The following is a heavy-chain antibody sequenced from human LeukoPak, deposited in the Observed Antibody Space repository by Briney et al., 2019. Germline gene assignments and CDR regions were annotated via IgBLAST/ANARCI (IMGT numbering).Heavy chain of an antibody. J-gene: IGHJ4*02. D-gene: IGHD6-19*01. V-gene: IGHV4-59*12. CDR1: GGSISSYY. CDR3: ARDNHRGSGWYTAGDY. Sequence: SETLSLTCTVSGGSISSYYWSWIRQPPGKGLEWIGSIYHSGSTYYNPSLKSRVTISVDTSKNQFSLKLSSVTAADTAVYYCARDNHRGSGWYTAGDYWGQGTLVTVSS. CDR2: IYHSGST.